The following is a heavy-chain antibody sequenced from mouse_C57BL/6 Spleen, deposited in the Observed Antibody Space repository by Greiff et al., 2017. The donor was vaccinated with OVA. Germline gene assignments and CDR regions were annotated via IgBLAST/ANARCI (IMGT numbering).Heavy chain of an antibody. CDR1: GFNIKDDY. CDR2: IDPENGDT. J-gene: IGHJ2*01. D-gene: IGHD2-3*01. CDR3: TIYDGYYRYFDY. Sequence: VQLQQSGAELVRPGASVKLSCTASGFNIKDDYMHWVKQRPEQGLEWIGWIDPENGDTEYASKFQGKATITADTSSNTAYLQLSSLTSEDTAVYYCTIYDGYYRYFDYWGQGTTLTVFS. V-gene: IGHV14-4*01.